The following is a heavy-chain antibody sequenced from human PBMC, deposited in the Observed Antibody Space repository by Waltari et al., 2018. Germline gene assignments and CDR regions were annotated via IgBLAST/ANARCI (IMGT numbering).Heavy chain of an antibody. CDR3: ASLDGWGWYFDL. V-gene: IGHV4-30-2*01. CDR1: GGSISSGAYS. D-gene: IGHD3-10*01. CDR2: IYHSGST. J-gene: IGHJ2*01. Sequence: QLQLQESGSGLVKPSQTLSLTCAASGGSISSGAYSWSWIRQPPGKGLEWIGYIYHSGSTYYNPSLKSRVTISVDRSKKQFSLKLSSVTAADTAVYYCASLDGWGWYFDLWGRGTLVTVSS.